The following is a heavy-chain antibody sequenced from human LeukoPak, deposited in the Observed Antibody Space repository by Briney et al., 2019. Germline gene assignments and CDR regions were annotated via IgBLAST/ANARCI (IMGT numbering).Heavy chain of an antibody. D-gene: IGHD1-26*01. CDR3: ARGWGSGSYLKTGFDY. J-gene: IGHJ4*02. Sequence: GASVKVSCKASGYTFTGYYMHWVRQAPGQGLEWMGWINPNSGGTNYAQKFQGRVTMTRNTSISTAYMELSSLRSEDTAMYYCARGWGSGSYLKTGFDYWGQGTLVTVSS. CDR1: GYTFTGYY. V-gene: IGHV1-2*02. CDR2: INPNSGGT.